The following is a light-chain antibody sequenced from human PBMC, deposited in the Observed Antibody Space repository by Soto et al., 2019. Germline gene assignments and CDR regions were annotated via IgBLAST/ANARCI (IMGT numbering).Light chain of an antibody. J-gene: IGLJ3*02. CDR2: DVN. V-gene: IGLV2-11*01. CDR3: CSYTGNTTPV. CDR1: SSDVGGYNF. Sequence: QSALTQPRSVSGSPGQSVTISCTGTSSDVGGYNFVSWYQQHPGKAPKLMIYDVNKRPSGVPDRFSGSKSGNTAFLTISGLQAEDEADYHCCSYTGNTTPVFGGGTKLTVL.